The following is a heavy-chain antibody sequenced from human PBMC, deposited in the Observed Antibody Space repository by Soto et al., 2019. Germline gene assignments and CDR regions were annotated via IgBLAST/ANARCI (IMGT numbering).Heavy chain of an antibody. Sequence: EVQLLESGGGLVQPGGTLRLSCAASGFTFSSYAMSWVRQAPGKGLEWVSAISGSGGSTYYADSVKGRFTISRDNSKNTLYLQMNSLRAEDTAVYYCAKDAYSGYDSYYYGMDVWGQGTTVTVSS. V-gene: IGHV3-23*01. CDR2: ISGSGGST. D-gene: IGHD5-12*01. J-gene: IGHJ6*02. CDR3: AKDAYSGYDSYYYGMDV. CDR1: GFTFSSYA.